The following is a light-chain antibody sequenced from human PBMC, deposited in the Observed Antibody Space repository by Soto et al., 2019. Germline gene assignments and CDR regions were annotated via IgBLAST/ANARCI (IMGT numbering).Light chain of an antibody. CDR2: LDSDGSH. J-gene: IGLJ2*01. CDR1: SGHSSYA. CDR3: QTWGTGIHVV. Sequence: QPVLTQSPSASASLGASVNLTCTLSSGHSSYAIALHQQQPEKGPRYLMKLDSDGSHTTGDAIPDRFSGSSSGAERYLTTSSLQSEEEADYYCQTWGTGIHVVFGGGTKLTVL. V-gene: IGLV4-69*01.